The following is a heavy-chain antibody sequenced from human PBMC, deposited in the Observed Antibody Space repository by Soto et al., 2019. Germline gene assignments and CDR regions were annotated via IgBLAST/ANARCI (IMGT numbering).Heavy chain of an antibody. CDR2: IYYSGST. V-gene: IGHV4-31*11. CDR3: ARVCGGDCHNGMDV. CDR1: GGSISSGDYY. Sequence: SETLSLTCAVSGGSISSGDYYWSWIRQHPGKGLEWIGYIYYSGSTYYNPSLKSRVTISVDTSKNQFSLKLSSVTAAVTAVYYCARVCGGDCHNGMDVWGQGTTVTV. D-gene: IGHD2-21*02. J-gene: IGHJ6*02.